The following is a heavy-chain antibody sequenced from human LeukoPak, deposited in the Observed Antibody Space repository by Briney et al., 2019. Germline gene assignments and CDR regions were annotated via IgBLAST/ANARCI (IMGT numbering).Heavy chain of an antibody. CDR2: ISGSGGST. Sequence: GGSLRLSCAASGFTFSSYAMSWVRQAPGKGLEWVSAISGSGGSTYYADSVKGRFTISRDNSKNSLYLQMNSLRAEDTAVYYCARDSDCSGGSCLSYFDCWGQGTLVTVSS. J-gene: IGHJ4*02. CDR3: ARDSDCSGGSCLSYFDC. D-gene: IGHD2-15*01. V-gene: IGHV3-23*01. CDR1: GFTFSSYA.